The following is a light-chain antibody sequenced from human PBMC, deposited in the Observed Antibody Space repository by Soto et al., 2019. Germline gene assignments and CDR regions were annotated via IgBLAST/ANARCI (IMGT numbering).Light chain of an antibody. Sequence: EIVLTQYTATLSLSPGERATLSCRASQTVGSYLAWFRQTPGQTPRLLIYDTSIRATGIPARFSGSGSGTDFTLTISRLEPEDFAVYYCQQYGSSPTFGGGTKVDVK. CDR2: DTS. CDR3: QQYGSSPT. V-gene: IGKV3-20*01. CDR1: QTVGSY. J-gene: IGKJ4*01.